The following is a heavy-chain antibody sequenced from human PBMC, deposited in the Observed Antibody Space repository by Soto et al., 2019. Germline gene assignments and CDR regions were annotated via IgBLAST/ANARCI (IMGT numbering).Heavy chain of an antibody. CDR2: IIPMFGTA. CDR1: GGTFRSST. Sequence: QVQLVQSGAEVKKPGSSVKVSCRASGGTFRSSTFSWVRQAPGQGLEWMGVIIPMFGTAVYAQSFQGRVTITADESTSTAFMELSSLRSDDTAVYYCARAQGWSAYYIGNYPFDDWGQGALVTVSS. D-gene: IGHD4-4*01. V-gene: IGHV1-69*12. CDR3: ARAQGWSAYYIGNYPFDD. J-gene: IGHJ4*02.